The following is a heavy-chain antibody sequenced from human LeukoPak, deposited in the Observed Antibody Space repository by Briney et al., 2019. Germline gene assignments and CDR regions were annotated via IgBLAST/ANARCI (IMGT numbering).Heavy chain of an antibody. D-gene: IGHD3-3*01. Sequence: SETLSLTCTVSGGSISSYYWSWIRQPPGKGLEWIGYIYYSGSTNHNPSLKSRVTISVDTSKNQFSLKLSSVTAADTAVYYCARVYGNDFWSGYYTPYFDYWGQGTLVTVSS. V-gene: IGHV4-59*01. J-gene: IGHJ4*02. CDR2: IYYSGST. CDR1: GGSISSYY. CDR3: ARVYGNDFWSGYYTPYFDY.